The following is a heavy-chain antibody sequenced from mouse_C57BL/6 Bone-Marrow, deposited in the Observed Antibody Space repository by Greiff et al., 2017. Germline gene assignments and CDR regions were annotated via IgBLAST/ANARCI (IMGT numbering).Heavy chain of an antibody. CDR2: IDPEDGET. CDR3: ARRGPLLRYFDY. CDR1: GFNIKDYY. V-gene: IGHV14-2*01. J-gene: IGHJ2*01. D-gene: IGHD1-1*01. Sequence: EVQLQQSGAELVKPGASVKLSCTASGFNIKDYYMHWVKQRTEQGLEWIGRIDPEDGETKYAPKFPGKDTITADTSSNTAYLQLSSLTSEDTAVYYCARRGPLLRYFDYWGQGTTLTVSS.